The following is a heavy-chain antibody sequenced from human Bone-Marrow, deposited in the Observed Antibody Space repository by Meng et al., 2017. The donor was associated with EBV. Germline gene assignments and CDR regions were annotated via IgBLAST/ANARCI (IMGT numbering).Heavy chain of an antibody. CDR1: GCTFSSYS. D-gene: IGHD6-13*01. Sequence: EVQLVESGGXLVKPGGSXRLSCAASGCTFSSYSMNWVRQAPGKGLEWVSSISSSSSYIYYADSVKGRFTISRDNAKNSLYLQMNSLRAEDTAVYYCARVGTAGPIDYWGQGTLVTVSS. CDR2: ISSSSSYI. J-gene: IGHJ4*02. V-gene: IGHV3-21*01. CDR3: ARVGTAGPIDY.